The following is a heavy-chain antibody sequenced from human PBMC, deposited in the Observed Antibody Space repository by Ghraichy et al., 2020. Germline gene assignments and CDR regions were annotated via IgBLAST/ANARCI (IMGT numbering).Heavy chain of an antibody. J-gene: IGHJ6*02. CDR3: ARRHSSTSIDYYYYGMDV. CDR2: IYYSGST. V-gene: IGHV4-39*01. D-gene: IGHD6-13*01. CDR1: GGSISSSSYY. Sequence: SQTLSLTCTVSGGSISSSSYYWGWIRQPPGKGLEWIGSIYYSGSTYYNPSLKSRVTISVDTSKNQFSLKLSSVTAADTAVYYCARRHSSTSIDYYYYGMDVWVQGTTVTVSS.